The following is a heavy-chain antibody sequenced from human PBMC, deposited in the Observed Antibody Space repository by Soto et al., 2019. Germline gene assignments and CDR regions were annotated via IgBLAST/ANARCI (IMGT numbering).Heavy chain of an antibody. Sequence: ASVKVSCKASGGTFSSYTISWVRQAPGQGLEWMGRIIPILGIANYAQKFQGRVTIIADKSTSTAYMELSSLRSEDTAVYYCARDPKPLWSAAAGTFYYCYYGMYVWGQGTTVTVSS. CDR2: IIPILGIA. V-gene: IGHV1-69*04. D-gene: IGHD6-13*01. J-gene: IGHJ6*02. CDR3: ARDPKPLWSAAAGTFYYCYYGMYV. CDR1: GGTFSSYT.